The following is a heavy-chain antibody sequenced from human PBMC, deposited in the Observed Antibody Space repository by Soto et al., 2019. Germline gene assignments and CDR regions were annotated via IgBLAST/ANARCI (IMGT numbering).Heavy chain of an antibody. CDR3: ARHPIGSGQDRLAV. V-gene: IGHV4-39*01. D-gene: IGHD3-10*01. CDR1: GGSISSSSYY. CDR2: IYYSGST. J-gene: IGHJ6*02. Sequence: SETLSLTCTVSGGSISSSSYYWGCIRQPPGKGLEWIGSIYYSGSTYYNPSLKSRVTISVDTSKNQFSLKLSSVTAADTAVYYCARHPIGSGQDRLAVRAQRTTVPVSS.